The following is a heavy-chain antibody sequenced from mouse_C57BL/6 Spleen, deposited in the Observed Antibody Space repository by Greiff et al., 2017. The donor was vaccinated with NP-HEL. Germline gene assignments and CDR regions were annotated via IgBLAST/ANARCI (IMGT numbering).Heavy chain of an antibody. V-gene: IGHV14-4*01. CDR1: GFNIKDDY. D-gene: IGHD1-1*01. Sequence: EVKLEESGAELVRPGASVKLSCTASGFNIKDDYMHWVKQRPEQGLEWIGWIDPENGDTEYASKFQGKATITADTSSNTAYLQLSSLTSEDTAVYYCTTVHYYGSSWDAMDYWGQGTSVTVSS. CDR2: IDPENGDT. J-gene: IGHJ4*01. CDR3: TTVHYYGSSWDAMDY.